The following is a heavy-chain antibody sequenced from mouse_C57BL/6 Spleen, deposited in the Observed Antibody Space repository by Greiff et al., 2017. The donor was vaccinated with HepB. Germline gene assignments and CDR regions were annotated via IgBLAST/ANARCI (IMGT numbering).Heavy chain of an antibody. CDR2: INPNNGGT. D-gene: IGHD2-3*01. CDR3: ARRDDGYYFFAY. CDR1: GYTFTDYN. J-gene: IGHJ3*01. Sequence: EVKLMESGPELVKPGASVKMSCKASGYTFTDYNLHWVKQSHGKSLEWIGYINPNNGGTSYNQKFKGKATLTVNKSSSTAYMELRSLTSEDSAVYYCARRDDGYYFFAYWGQGTLVTVSA. V-gene: IGHV1-22*01.